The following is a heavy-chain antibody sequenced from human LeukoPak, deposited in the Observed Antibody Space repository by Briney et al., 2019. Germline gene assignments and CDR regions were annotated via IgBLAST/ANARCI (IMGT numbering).Heavy chain of an antibody. J-gene: IGHJ4*02. V-gene: IGHV1-2*02. CDR2: INPNSGGT. D-gene: IGHD6-6*01. Sequence: ASVKVSCKASGYTFTGYYMHWVRQAPGQGLEWMGWINPNSGGTNYAQKLQGRVTMTTDTSTSTAYMELRSLRSDDTAVYYCARVETSIAATGGYWGQGTLVTVSS. CDR1: GYTFTGYY. CDR3: ARVETSIAATGGY.